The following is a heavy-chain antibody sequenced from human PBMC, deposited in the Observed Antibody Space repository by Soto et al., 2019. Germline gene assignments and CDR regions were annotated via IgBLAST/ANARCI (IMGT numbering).Heavy chain of an antibody. J-gene: IGHJ3*02. D-gene: IGHD1-7*01. CDR1: GGSISTGGYY. Sequence: QVQLQESGPGLVKPSQTLSLTCTVSGGSISTGGYYSSWIRQHPGRGLEWIGYIYHSGMTFSNPSLQSRVAISIDTSENQFSLKLSSVTAADTAVYYCATVRWELHDAFDIWGHGTMVSVSS. CDR2: IYHSGMT. V-gene: IGHV4-31*03. CDR3: ATVRWELHDAFDI.